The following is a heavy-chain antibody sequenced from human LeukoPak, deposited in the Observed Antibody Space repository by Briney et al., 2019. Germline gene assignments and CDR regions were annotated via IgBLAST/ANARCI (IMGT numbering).Heavy chain of an antibody. J-gene: IGHJ4*02. CDR1: GFIFTDHY. CDR3: TRSNSDGYSLFDY. D-gene: IGHD2-2*03. V-gene: IGHV3-72*01. CDR2: VRNKANGYTT. Sequence: GGSLRLSCVVSGFIFTDHYVDWVRQSPGKGLEWVGRVRNKANGYTTEFAASVKGRFIISRDDSKNSVFLQMNILEIEDTAVYYCTRSNSDGYSLFDYWGQGTLVTVSS.